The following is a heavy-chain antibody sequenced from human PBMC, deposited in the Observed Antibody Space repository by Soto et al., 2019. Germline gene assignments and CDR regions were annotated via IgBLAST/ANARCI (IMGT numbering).Heavy chain of an antibody. Sequence: QVQLVQSGAEVKKPGASVKVSCKASGYTFTSYAMHWVRQAPGQRLEWMGWINAGNGNTKYSQKFQGRGTITRDTAASTAYMELSNLRSEDTAVYYCAREAGYYYYSMDVWGQGTTVTVSS. CDR3: AREAGYYYYSMDV. CDR2: INAGNGNT. CDR1: GYTFTSYA. D-gene: IGHD6-13*01. J-gene: IGHJ6*02. V-gene: IGHV1-3*01.